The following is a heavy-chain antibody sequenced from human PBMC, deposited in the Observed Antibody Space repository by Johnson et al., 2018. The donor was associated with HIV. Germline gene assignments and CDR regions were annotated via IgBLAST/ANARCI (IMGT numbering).Heavy chain of an antibody. CDR1: GFTFDDYA. V-gene: IGHV3-43D*03. CDR3: AKALRTGTPNDAFDI. Sequence: VQLVESGGVVVQPGGSLRLSCAASGFTFDDYAMHWVRQAPGTGLEWVSLISCDGGSPYYADSVKGRFTISRDNSKNSLYLQMNSLRAEDTALYYCAKALRTGTPNDAFDIWGQGTMVTVSS. D-gene: IGHD3-10*01. J-gene: IGHJ3*02. CDR2: ISCDGGSP.